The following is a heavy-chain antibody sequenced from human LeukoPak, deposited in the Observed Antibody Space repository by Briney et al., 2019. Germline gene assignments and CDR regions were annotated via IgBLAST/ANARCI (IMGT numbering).Heavy chain of an antibody. CDR1: GYTFTSYD. CDR3: ARGGIPEIRFLEWSH. D-gene: IGHD3-3*01. Sequence: ASVRVSCKASGYTFTSYDINWVRQATGQGLEWMGWMNPNSGNTGYAQKFQGRGTTTRTTSISTAYMELSSLRSEDTAVYYCARGGIPEIRFLEWSHWGQGTLVTVSS. J-gene: IGHJ4*02. V-gene: IGHV1-8*03. CDR2: MNPNSGNT.